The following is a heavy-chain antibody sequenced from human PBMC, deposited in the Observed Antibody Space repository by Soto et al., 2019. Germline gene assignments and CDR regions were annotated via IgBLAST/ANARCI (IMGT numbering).Heavy chain of an antibody. CDR1: GFTFSSYG. V-gene: IGHV3-33*01. D-gene: IGHD6-13*01. CDR2: IWYDGSNK. Sequence: PGGSLRLSCAASGFTFSSYGMHWVRQAPGKGLEWVAVIWYDGSNKYYADSVKGRFTISRDNSKNTLYLQMNSLRAEDTAVYYCARVRAADHGGYYFDYWGQGTQVTVSS. J-gene: IGHJ4*02. CDR3: ARVRAADHGGYYFDY.